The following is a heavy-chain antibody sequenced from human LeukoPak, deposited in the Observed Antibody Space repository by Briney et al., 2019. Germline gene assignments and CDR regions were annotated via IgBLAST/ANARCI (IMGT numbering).Heavy chain of an antibody. CDR3: ASRYFDSRDYYPFYFDY. J-gene: IGHJ4*02. V-gene: IGHV4-59*11. CDR1: GDSISRHY. CDR2: IHYSGST. D-gene: IGHD3-22*01. Sequence: SETLSLTCTVSGDSISRHYWSWIRQSPVRGLEWIGYIHYSGSTNYNPSLKGRVIISIDTSKNQFSLKLTSVTTADTAVYYCASRYFDSRDYYPFYFDYWGQGTLVTVSS.